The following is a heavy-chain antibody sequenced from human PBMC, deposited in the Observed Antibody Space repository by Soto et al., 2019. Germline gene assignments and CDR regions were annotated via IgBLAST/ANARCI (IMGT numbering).Heavy chain of an antibody. V-gene: IGHV4-59*01. D-gene: IGHD5-12*01. CDR3: GRDHSAYDA. CDR1: CVSILSYY. Sequence: PSATLSLTCTVTCVSILSYYWSWILQPPGQGLEWIGYIYYSGSTNYNPSLKSRVTISVDTSKNQFSLKLSSVTAADTAVYYCGRDHSAYDAWGQGTLV. J-gene: IGHJ5*02. CDR2: IYYSGST.